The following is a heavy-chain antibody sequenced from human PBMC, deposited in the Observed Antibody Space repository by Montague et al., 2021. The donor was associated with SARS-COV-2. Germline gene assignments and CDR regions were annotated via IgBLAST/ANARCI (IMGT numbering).Heavy chain of an antibody. CDR1: GFTFSDAW. V-gene: IGHV3-15*05. D-gene: IGHD3-9*01. CDR2: IRSKNDDGTR. Sequence: SLRLSCAASGFTFSDAWMSWVRQPPGKGLEWVGRIRSKNDDGTRDYGAPVKGKFTISRDDSKSTLYLQMNNLKAEDTAIYYCTTVADILAGFSSLFDLWGRGALVTVSS. J-gene: IGHJ2*01. CDR3: TTVADILAGFSSLFDL.